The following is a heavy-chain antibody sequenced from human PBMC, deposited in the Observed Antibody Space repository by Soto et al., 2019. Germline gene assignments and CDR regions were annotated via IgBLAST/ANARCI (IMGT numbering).Heavy chain of an antibody. D-gene: IGHD3-22*01. Sequence: GGSLRLSCAASGFIFRDYALSWVRQAPGKGLEWVSAVSGSGGSTYYADSVRGRFTISRDNYKSTLYLHMNSLRADDTAIYYCAKTSGVIVVVTSFDHWGQGTLVTVSS. CDR2: VSGSGGST. V-gene: IGHV3-23*01. J-gene: IGHJ4*02. CDR1: GFIFRDYA. CDR3: AKTSGVIVVVTSFDH.